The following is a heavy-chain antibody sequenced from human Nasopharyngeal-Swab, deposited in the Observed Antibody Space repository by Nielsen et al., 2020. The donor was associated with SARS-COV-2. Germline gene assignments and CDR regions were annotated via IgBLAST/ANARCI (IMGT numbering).Heavy chain of an antibody. V-gene: IGHV3-33*01. CDR1: GFTFSSYG. CDR3: ARDQGIVLMVYAGGMDV. J-gene: IGHJ6*02. D-gene: IGHD2-8*01. Sequence: GGSLRLSCAASGFTFSSYGMHWVRQAPGKGLEWVAVIWDDGSNKYYADSVKGRFTISRENSKNTLYLQMNSLRAEDTAVYYCARDQGIVLMVYAGGMDVWGQGTTVTVSS. CDR2: IWDDGSNK.